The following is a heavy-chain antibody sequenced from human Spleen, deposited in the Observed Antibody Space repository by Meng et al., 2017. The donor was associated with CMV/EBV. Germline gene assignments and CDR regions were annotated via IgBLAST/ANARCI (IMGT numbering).Heavy chain of an antibody. D-gene: IGHD6-13*01. CDR1: GFTFSPYS. V-gene: IGHV3-21*01. Sequence: GESLKISCAASGFTFSPYSMNWVRQAPGKGLEWVSSISSSSSYIYYADSVKGRFTISRDNAKNSLYLQMNSLRAEDTAVYYCARWGSSSSRYWGQGTLVTVSS. CDR2: ISSSSSYI. CDR3: ARWGSSSSRY. J-gene: IGHJ4*02.